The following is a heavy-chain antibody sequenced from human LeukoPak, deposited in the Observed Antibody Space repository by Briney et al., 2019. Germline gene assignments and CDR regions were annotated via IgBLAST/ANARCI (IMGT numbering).Heavy chain of an antibody. CDR3: ARGQVTLGLRLGEANDVDY. J-gene: IGHJ4*02. CDR2: IIPILGIA. Sequence: ASVKVSCKASGGTFSSYAISWVRQAPGQGLEWMGRIIPILGIANYAQKFQGRVTITADKSTSTAYMELSSLRSEDTAVYYCARGQVTLGLRLGEANDVDYWGQGTLVTVSS. V-gene: IGHV1-69*04. CDR1: GGTFSSYA. D-gene: IGHD3-16*01.